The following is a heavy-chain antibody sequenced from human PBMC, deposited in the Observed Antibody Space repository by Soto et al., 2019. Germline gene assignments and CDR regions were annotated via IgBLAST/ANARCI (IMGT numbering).Heavy chain of an antibody. J-gene: IGHJ6*03. CDR1: GGSISSGGYY. D-gene: IGHD4-17*01. CDR3: ATLTATTVTTMGYYYYYMDV. V-gene: IGHV4-31*03. Sequence: SETLSLTCTVSGGSISSGGYYWSWIRQHPGKGLEWIGYIYYSGSTYYNPSLKSRVTISVDTSKNQFSLKLSSVTAADTAVYYCATLTATTVTTMGYYYYYMDVWGKGTTVTVSS. CDR2: IYYSGST.